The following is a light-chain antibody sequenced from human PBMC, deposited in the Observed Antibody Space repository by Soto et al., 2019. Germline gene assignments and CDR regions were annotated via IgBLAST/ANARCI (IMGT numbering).Light chain of an antibody. Sequence: QSALTQPASVSGSPGQSITISCTGTSSDVGGYNYVSWYQQHPGKAPKLMIYEVSNRPSGVSNRFSGSKSGNTASLTISGLXAXXEXXYYXSSYTSSSTPYVFGTGTKLTVL. CDR2: EVS. CDR3: SSYTSSSTPYV. J-gene: IGLJ1*01. V-gene: IGLV2-14*01. CDR1: SSDVGGYNY.